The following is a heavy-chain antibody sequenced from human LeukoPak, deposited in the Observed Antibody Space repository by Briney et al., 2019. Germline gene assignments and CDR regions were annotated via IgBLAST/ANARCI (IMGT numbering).Heavy chain of an antibody. V-gene: IGHV3-53*01. CDR2: IYSGGST. D-gene: IGHD2-15*01. Sequence: GGSLRLSCAASGFTVSSNYMSWVRQAPGKGLEWVSVIYSGGSTYYADSVKGRFTISRDNSKNTLYLQMNSLRAEDTAVYYCARDVVVAATDNYYGMDVWGQGTTVTVSS. CDR3: ARDVVVAATDNYYGMDV. CDR1: GFTVSSNY. J-gene: IGHJ6*02.